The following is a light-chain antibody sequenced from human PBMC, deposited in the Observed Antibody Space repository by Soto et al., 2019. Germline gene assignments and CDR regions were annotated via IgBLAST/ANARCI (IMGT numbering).Light chain of an antibody. CDR1: SSDVGGYNY. CDR2: EVS. CDR3: SSYTSSSGGV. J-gene: IGLJ1*01. V-gene: IGLV2-14*01. Sequence: QSALTQPVSVSGSPGQSITISCTGTSSDVGGYNYVSWYQQHPGKAPKLMIYEVSNRPSGVSNRFSGSKSGNTAPLTISGLQAEDEADYYCSSYTSSSGGVFGTGTKVTVL.